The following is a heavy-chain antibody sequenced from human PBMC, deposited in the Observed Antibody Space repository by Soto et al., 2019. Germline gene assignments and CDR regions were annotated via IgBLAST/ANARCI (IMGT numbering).Heavy chain of an antibody. J-gene: IGHJ4*02. CDR2: LNPSGGST. Sequence: QVQLVQSGAEVKKPGASVKVSCKASRYTFTSYYMHWVRQAPGQGLEWMGILNPSGGSTTYAQKFQGRVTMTRDTSTSTVYMELSSLRSEDTAVYCCARGGENYYDSSGYSFFDYWGQGTLVTVSS. D-gene: IGHD3-22*01. V-gene: IGHV1-46*01. CDR1: RYTFTSYY. CDR3: ARGGENYYDSSGYSFFDY.